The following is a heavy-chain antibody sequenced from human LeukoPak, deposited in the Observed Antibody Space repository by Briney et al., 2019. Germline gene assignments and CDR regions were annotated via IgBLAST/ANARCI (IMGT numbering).Heavy chain of an antibody. CDR3: ARPDEDRGYSYVYNN. Sequence: SVKVSCKASGGTFSSYAISWVRQAPGQGLEWMGGIIPIFGTANYAQKFQGRVTITADESTSTAYMELSSLRSEDTAVYYCARPDEDRGYSYVYNNWGQGTLVTVS. D-gene: IGHD5-18*01. CDR1: GGTFSSYA. V-gene: IGHV1-69*13. CDR2: IIPIFGTA. J-gene: IGHJ4*02.